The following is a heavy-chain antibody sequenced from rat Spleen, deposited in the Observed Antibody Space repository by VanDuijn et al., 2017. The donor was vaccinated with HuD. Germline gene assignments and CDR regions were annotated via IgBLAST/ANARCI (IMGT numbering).Heavy chain of an antibody. CDR2: IAHIGGST. Sequence: EVQLVESGGGLVQPGRSLKLSCVASGFTFNRYWMTWIRQAPGKGLEWVATIAHIGGSTYYPDSVKGRFTISRDNAKSTLYLQMNSLRSEDTATYYCTRGGSEFAYWGQGTLVTVSS. CDR3: TRGGSEFAY. CDR1: GFTFNRYW. V-gene: IGHV5-31*01. D-gene: IGHD1-2*01. J-gene: IGHJ3*01.